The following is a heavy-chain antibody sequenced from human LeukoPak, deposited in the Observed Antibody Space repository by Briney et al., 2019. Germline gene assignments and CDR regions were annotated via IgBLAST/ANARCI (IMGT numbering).Heavy chain of an antibody. CDR1: GSRFTSYW. CDR2: IYPGDSDT. V-gene: IGHV5-51*01. CDR3: ARQIGSSGYFDF. J-gene: IGHJ4*02. D-gene: IGHD6-19*01. Sequence: GASLKISCKGSGSRFTSYWIAWLRQMPGKGLEWRGIIYPGDSDTRYSPSFKAQVTISADKSINTAYLQWSGLKASDTAMYYCARQIGSSGYFDFWGQGTLVTVSS.